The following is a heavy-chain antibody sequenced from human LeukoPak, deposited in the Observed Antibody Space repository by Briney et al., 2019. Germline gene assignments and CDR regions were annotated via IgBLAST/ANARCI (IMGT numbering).Heavy chain of an antibody. CDR3: TSPHLYYEPRADY. Sequence: PGGSLRLSCAASGFTFSSYSMMWVRQASGKGLEWVGRIRSKANSYATAYAASVKGRFTISRDDSKNTAYLQMNSLKTEDTAVYYCTSPHLYYEPRADYWGQGTLVTVSS. D-gene: IGHD3-22*01. V-gene: IGHV3-73*01. CDR1: GFTFSSYS. J-gene: IGHJ4*02. CDR2: IRSKANSYAT.